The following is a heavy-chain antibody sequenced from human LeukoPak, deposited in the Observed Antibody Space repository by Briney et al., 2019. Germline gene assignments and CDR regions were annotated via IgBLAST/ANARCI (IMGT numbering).Heavy chain of an antibody. J-gene: IGHJ4*02. CDR3: ARATEVPGGRSWDF. V-gene: IGHV4-4*07. Sequence: SETLSLTCTVSGGSISSYYWTWIRQPAGKGLEWIGRIHPSGTTNHNPSLKSRVIMSLDMSNNQFSLKVRSVTAADTAVYYCARATEVPGGRSWDFWGQGTLVTVSS. CDR2: IHPSGTT. D-gene: IGHD2-8*02. CDR1: GGSISSYY.